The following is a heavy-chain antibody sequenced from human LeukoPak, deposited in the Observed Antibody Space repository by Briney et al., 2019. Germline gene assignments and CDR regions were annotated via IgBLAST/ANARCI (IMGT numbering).Heavy chain of an antibody. CDR1: GFTFSSYD. V-gene: IGHV3-13*04. CDR3: ARGGDRDY. CDR2: IGIAGDT. J-gene: IGHJ4*02. Sequence: PGGSLRLSCAASGFTFSSYDMHWVRQATAKRLEWVSAIGIAGDTYYLDSVKGRFTISRENAKNSLYLQMNSLRAGDAAVYYCARGGDRDYWGQGTLVTVSS.